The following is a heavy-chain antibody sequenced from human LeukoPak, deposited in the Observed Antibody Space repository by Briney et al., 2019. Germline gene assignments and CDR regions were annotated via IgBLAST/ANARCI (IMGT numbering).Heavy chain of an antibody. CDR1: GFTFSSYG. D-gene: IGHD3-22*01. J-gene: IGHJ4*02. Sequence: PGRSLRLSCAASGFTFSSYGMHWVRQAPGKGLEWVAVIWNDGSNKYYADSVKGRFTISRDNSKNTLYLQMNSPRVEDTAVYYCVKVRGLYESSGLFDYWGQGTLVTVSS. V-gene: IGHV3-33*06. CDR2: IWNDGSNK. CDR3: VKVRGLYESSGLFDY.